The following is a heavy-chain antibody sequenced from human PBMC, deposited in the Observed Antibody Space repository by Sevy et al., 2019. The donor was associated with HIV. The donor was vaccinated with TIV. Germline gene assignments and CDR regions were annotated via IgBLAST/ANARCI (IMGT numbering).Heavy chain of an antibody. Sequence: GGSLRLSCAASGFTFSHAWMNWVRQAPGKGLEWVGRIKSKTDGGTTDYAAPAKGRFTISRDDSKTTLYLQMNSLKTEDTALYYCTTNDFWSGYSMIWGQGTLVTVSS. CDR1: GFTFSHAW. CDR3: TTNDFWSGYSMI. D-gene: IGHD3-3*01. J-gene: IGHJ4*02. CDR2: IKSKTDGGTT. V-gene: IGHV3-15*07.